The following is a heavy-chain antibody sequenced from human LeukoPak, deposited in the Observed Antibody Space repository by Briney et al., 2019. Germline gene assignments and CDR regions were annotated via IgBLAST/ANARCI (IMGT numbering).Heavy chain of an antibody. CDR3: ATVSDGWSGY. V-gene: IGHV3-21*01. CDR2: ISTSSNYI. CDR1: GFTFSNYK. J-gene: IGHJ4*02. Sequence: GGSLRLSCAASGFTFSNYKMNWVRQAPEKGLEWVSFISTSSNYIYYSDSVKGRFTISRDNAKNSLFVQMNSLRAEDTAVYYCATVSDGWSGYWGQGTLVSVSS. D-gene: IGHD6-19*01.